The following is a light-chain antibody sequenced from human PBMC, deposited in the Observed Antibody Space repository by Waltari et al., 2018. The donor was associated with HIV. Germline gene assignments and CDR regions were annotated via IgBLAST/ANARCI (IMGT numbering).Light chain of an antibody. CDR2: RNN. CDR1: SSNIGSIY. J-gene: IGLJ3*02. Sequence: QSVLTQPPSASGTPGPRVTISCSGSSSNIGSIYVYWYQQLPGPAPKLLIYRNNQRRSGVPDRFSGSKSGSSASLAISGLRAEDEADYYGASWYDSLSGWVFSGGTKLTV. CDR3: ASWYDSLSGWV. V-gene: IGLV1-47*01.